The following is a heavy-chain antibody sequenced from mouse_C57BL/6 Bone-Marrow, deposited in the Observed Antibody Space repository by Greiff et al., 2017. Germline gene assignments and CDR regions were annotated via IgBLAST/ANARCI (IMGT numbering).Heavy chain of an antibody. CDR2: ISNGGSYT. V-gene: IGHV5-6*01. CDR3: ARLDGDYEAY. D-gene: IGHD2-13*01. J-gene: IGHJ3*01. Sequence: EVKVVESGGDLVKPGGSLKLSCAASGFTFSSYGMSWVRQTPDKRLEWVATISNGGSYTYYPDSVKGRFTISRDNAKNTLYLQMSSLKSEDTAMYYCARLDGDYEAYWGQGTLVTVSA. CDR1: GFTFSSYG.